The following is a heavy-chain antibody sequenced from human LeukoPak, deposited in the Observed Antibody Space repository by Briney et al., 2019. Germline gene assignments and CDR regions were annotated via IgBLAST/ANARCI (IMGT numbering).Heavy chain of an antibody. CDR2: ISDSGGST. D-gene: IGHD3-10*01. CDR1: GITLNNYG. CDR3: AKRGIVIRAVIIVGFHKEAYYFDY. Sequence: GGSLRLSCAVSGITLNNYGMSWVRQAPGKGWECVVGISDSGGSTNYADSVKGRLTISRDNPKNTLYLQMNSLRAEDTAVYFCAKRGIVIRAVIIVGFHKEAYYFDYWGQGALVTVSS. J-gene: IGHJ4*02. V-gene: IGHV3-23*01.